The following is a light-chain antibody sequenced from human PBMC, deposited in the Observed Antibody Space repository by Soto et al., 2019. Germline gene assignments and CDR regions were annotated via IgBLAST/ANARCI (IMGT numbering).Light chain of an antibody. CDR1: QRINNY. V-gene: IGKV3-15*01. J-gene: IGKJ2*01. CDR3: QQYNNRPPDT. CDR2: GAS. Sequence: EIVMTQSPSTLSVSPGERATLSCRASQRINNYLAWYQQKPGQAPRLLVYGASTRAAGIPATFSGSGSGTEFSLIIISLQSEDFAVYYCQQYNNRPPDTFGQGTKLEIK.